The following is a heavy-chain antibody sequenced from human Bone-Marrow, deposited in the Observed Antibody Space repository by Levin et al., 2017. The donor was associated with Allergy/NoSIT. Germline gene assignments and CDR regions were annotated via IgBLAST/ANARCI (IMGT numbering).Heavy chain of an antibody. CDR2: ISGSGDST. J-gene: IGHJ4*02. CDR3: AKDRDFYGSGSLGN. D-gene: IGHD3-10*01. CDR1: GFTFSNYA. V-gene: IGHV3-23*01. Sequence: PGGSLRLSCAASGFTFSNYAMSWVRQAPGKGLKWVSGISGSGDSTYDGDSVKGRFTISRDNSKNTLYLQMNSLRAEDTAVYYCAKDRDFYGSGSLGNWGQGTLVTVSS.